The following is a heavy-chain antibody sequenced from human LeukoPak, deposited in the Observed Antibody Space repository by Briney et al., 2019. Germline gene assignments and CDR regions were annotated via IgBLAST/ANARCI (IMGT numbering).Heavy chain of an antibody. CDR2: INHRGST. D-gene: IGHD3-3*01. J-gene: IGHJ6*03. CDR3: ARGPRLYDFWSGYYHRNLYYYYMDV. CDR1: GGSFSGYY. Sequence: SETLSLTCAVYGGSFSGYYWSWIRQPPGKGLEWIGEINHRGSTNYNPSLKSRVTISVDTSQNQFSLKLSSVTAADTAVYYCARGPRLYDFWSGYYHRNLYYYYMDVWGKGTTVTVSS. V-gene: IGHV4-34*01.